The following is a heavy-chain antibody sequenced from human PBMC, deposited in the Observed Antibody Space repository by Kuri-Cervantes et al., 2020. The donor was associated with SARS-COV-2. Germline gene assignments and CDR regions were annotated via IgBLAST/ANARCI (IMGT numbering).Heavy chain of an antibody. V-gene: IGHV1-46*01. J-gene: IGHJ3*02. Sequence: ASVKVSCKASGYTFTGYYMHWVRQAPGQGLEWMGGIIPSGGSTSYAQKFQGRVTMTRDTSTSTVYMELSSLRSEDTAVYYCARDNGSWDIVVVVALDIWGQGTMVTVSS. CDR2: IIPSGGST. CDR1: GYTFTGYY. CDR3: ARDNGSWDIVVVVALDI. D-gene: IGHD2-15*01.